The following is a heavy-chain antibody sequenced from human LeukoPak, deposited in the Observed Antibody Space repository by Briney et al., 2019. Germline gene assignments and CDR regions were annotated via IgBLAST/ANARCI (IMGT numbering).Heavy chain of an antibody. CDR3: ARNYGSGSTYYYYYGMDV. V-gene: IGHV4-4*02. D-gene: IGHD3-10*01. J-gene: IGHJ6*02. CDR2: IYHSGSL. CDR1: GGSISSSNW. Sequence: SETLSLTCAVSGGSISSSNWWSWVRQTPGKGLEWIGAIYHSGSLNYNTSLKSRITISIDKSKNQFSLNLSSVTAADTAVYYCARNYGSGSTYYYYYGMDVWGQGTTVTVSS.